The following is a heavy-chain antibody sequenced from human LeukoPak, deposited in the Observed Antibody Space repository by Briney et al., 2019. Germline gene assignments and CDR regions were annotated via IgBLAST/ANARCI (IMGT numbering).Heavy chain of an antibody. Sequence: KPSETLSLTCSVSGGSIGELSYYWGWIRQPPGKGLEWIGNIYYSGSTYNNPSLESRVVISVDSSSNQFSLKLTSVTATDTAVYYCARQGVVGATGFDFWGQGILVTVSS. J-gene: IGHJ4*02. D-gene: IGHD1-26*01. CDR3: ARQGVVGATGFDF. CDR1: GGSIGELSYY. V-gene: IGHV4-39*01. CDR2: IYYSGST.